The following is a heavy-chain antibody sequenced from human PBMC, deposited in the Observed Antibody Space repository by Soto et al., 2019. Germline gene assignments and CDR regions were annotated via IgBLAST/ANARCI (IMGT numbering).Heavy chain of an antibody. CDR3: AKELGGVVVPAAKTDAFDI. CDR2: ISGSGGST. CDR1: GFTFSSYA. V-gene: IGHV3-23*01. Sequence: GGSLRLSCAASGFTFSSYAMSWVRQAPGKGLEWVSAISGSGGSTYYADSVKGRFTISRDNSKNTLYLQMNSLRAEDTAVYYCAKELGGVVVPAAKTDAFDIWGQGTMVTVSS. D-gene: IGHD2-2*01. J-gene: IGHJ3*02.